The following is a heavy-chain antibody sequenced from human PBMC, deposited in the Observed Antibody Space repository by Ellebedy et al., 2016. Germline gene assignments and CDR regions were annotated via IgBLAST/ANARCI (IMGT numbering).Heavy chain of an antibody. Sequence: SETLSLXXTVSGGSVSSGSYYWSWIRQPPGKGLEWIGYIYYSGSTNYNPSLKSRVTISVDTSKNQFSLKLSSVTAADTAVYYCARVVGTYYYFDYWGQGTLVTVSS. CDR3: ARVVGTYYYFDY. CDR2: IYYSGST. D-gene: IGHD1-1*01. CDR1: GGSVSSGSYY. J-gene: IGHJ4*02. V-gene: IGHV4-61*01.